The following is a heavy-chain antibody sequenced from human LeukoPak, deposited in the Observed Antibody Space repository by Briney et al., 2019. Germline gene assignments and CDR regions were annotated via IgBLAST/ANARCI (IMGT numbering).Heavy chain of an antibody. Sequence: QPGRSLRLSWAASGFSFSTHGMHWVRQAAGKGLEWVALISYDGGTKYYADSVKGRFTISRDNSKNTLYLQMNSLRAEDTAVYYCAPGYYYFDYWGQGTLVTVSS. CDR2: ISYDGGTK. CDR1: GFSFSTHG. J-gene: IGHJ4*02. D-gene: IGHD5-18*01. CDR3: APGYYYFDY. V-gene: IGHV3-30*03.